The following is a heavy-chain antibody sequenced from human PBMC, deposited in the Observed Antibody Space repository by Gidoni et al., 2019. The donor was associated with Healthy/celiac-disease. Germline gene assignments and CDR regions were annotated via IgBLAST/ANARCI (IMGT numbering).Heavy chain of an antibody. J-gene: IGHJ4*02. CDR3: AKDYCSGGSCYSAFDY. Sequence: EVQLLESGGGLVQPGGSLRLSCAASGFPFSSHAMSWVRQAPGKGLEWVSAIRGSGGSTYYADSVKGRFTISRDNSKNTLYLQMNSLRAEDTAVYYCAKDYCSGGSCYSAFDYWGQGTLVTVSS. CDR1: GFPFSSHA. D-gene: IGHD2-15*01. V-gene: IGHV3-23*01. CDR2: IRGSGGST.